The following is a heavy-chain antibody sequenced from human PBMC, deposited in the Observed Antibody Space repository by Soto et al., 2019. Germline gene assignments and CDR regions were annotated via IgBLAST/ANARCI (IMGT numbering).Heavy chain of an antibody. V-gene: IGHV4-39*01. Sequence: SETLSLTCTVSGGSIISSSYYFCCIRQPPWNGLELIGSIYYSGSTYYNPSLKSRVTISVDTSKNQFSLKLSSVTAADTAVYYCASFVDTAMVTSRFDYWGQGTLVTVSS. CDR3: ASFVDTAMVTSRFDY. CDR2: IYYSGST. D-gene: IGHD5-18*01. CDR1: GGSIISSSYY. J-gene: IGHJ4*02.